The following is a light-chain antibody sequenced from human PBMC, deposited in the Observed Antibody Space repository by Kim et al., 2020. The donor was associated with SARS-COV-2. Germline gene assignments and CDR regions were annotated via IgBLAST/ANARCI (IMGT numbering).Light chain of an antibody. Sequence: ASLGDRVTITCRASQGISSYLAWYQQKPGKAPKLLIYGASTLQNGVPSRFSGRGSGTDFTLTINTLQPEDFATYYCQQLDDYPITFGQGTRLEIK. J-gene: IGKJ5*01. CDR1: QGISSY. CDR2: GAS. V-gene: IGKV1-9*01. CDR3: QQLDDYPIT.